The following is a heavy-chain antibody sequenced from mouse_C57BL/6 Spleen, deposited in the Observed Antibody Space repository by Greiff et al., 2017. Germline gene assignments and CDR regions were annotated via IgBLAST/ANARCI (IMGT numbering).Heavy chain of an antibody. CDR3: ARDYYGGSYGPAWFAY. D-gene: IGHD1-1*01. J-gene: IGHJ3*01. V-gene: IGHV1-64*01. Sequence: QVQLQQPGAELVKPGASVKLSCKASGYTFTSYWMHWVKQRPGQGLEWIGMIHPNSGSTNYNEKFKSKATLTVDKSSSTAYMQLSSLTSEDSAVYYGARDYYGGSYGPAWFAYWGQGTLVTVSA. CDR2: IHPNSGST. CDR1: GYTFTSYW.